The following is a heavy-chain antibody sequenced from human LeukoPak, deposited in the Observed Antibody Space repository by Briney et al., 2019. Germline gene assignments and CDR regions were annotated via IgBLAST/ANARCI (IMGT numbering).Heavy chain of an antibody. CDR1: GFTFSGSA. D-gene: IGHD6-19*01. V-gene: IGHV3-73*01. J-gene: IGHJ4*02. CDR2: IRSKANSYAT. Sequence: GGSLRLSCAASGFTFSGSAMHWVRQASGKGLEWVGRIRSKANSYATAYAASVKGRFTISRDDSKNTAYLQMNSLKTEDTAVYYCAKVPISSGWPNFDYWGQGTLVTVSS. CDR3: AKVPISSGWPNFDY.